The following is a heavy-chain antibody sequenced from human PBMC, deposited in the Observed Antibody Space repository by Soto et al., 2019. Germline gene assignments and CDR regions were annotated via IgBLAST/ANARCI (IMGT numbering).Heavy chain of an antibody. J-gene: IGHJ6*03. D-gene: IGHD1-7*01. CDR1: GYTFTGYY. Sequence: ASVKVSCKASGYTFTGYYMHWVRQAPGQGLEWMGWINPNSGGTNYAQKFQGWVTMTRDTSISTAYMELSRLRSDDTAVYYCAGSAGTTHWYYYMDVWGKGTTVTVSS. CDR3: AGSAGTTHWYYYMDV. CDR2: INPNSGGT. V-gene: IGHV1-2*04.